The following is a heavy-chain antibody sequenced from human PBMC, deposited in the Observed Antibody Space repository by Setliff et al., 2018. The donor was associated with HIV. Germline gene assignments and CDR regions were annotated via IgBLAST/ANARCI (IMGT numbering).Heavy chain of an antibody. CDR2: LFYGGST. CDR3: ARHVDGSGRVDY. Sequence: SETLSLTCTVSGGSISGYYWGWIRQPPGKGLEWIGSLFYGGSTHYTPSLKSRVSISVDTPKNQFSLKLTSVTAADTAVYYCARHVDGSGRVDYWGRGTLVTVSS. CDR1: GGSISGYY. J-gene: IGHJ4*02. D-gene: IGHD6-19*01. V-gene: IGHV4-39*01.